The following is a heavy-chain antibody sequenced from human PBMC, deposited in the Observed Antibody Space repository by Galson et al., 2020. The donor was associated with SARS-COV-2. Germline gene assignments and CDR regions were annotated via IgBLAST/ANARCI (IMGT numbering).Heavy chain of an antibody. V-gene: IGHV1-69*13. D-gene: IGHD3-22*01. Sequence: SVKVSCKASGGTFSSYDISWVRQAPGQGLEWMGGIIPIFGTANYAQKFQGRVTITADESTSTAYMELSSLRSEDTAVYYCARGDYDSSGYYYFDYWGQGTLVTVSS. CDR1: GGTFSSYD. J-gene: IGHJ4*02. CDR2: IIPIFGTA. CDR3: ARGDYDSSGYYYFDY.